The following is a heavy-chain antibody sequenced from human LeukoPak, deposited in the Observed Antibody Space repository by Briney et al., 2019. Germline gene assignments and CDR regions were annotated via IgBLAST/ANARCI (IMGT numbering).Heavy chain of an antibody. Sequence: ASVKVSCKASGYTFTSYYMHWVRQAPGQGLEWMGIINPSGGSTSYAQKFQGRVTMTRDTSTSTVYMELSGLRSEDTAVYYCARAGESIAARPGFGYYGMDVWGQGTTVTVSS. V-gene: IGHV1-46*01. CDR3: ARAGESIAARPGFGYYGMDV. D-gene: IGHD6-6*01. CDR1: GYTFTSYY. J-gene: IGHJ6*02. CDR2: INPSGGST.